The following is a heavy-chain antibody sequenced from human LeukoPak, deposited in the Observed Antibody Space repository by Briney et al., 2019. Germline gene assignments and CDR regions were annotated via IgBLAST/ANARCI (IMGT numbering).Heavy chain of an antibody. Sequence: GGSLRLSCAASGFTFSSYAMHWVRQAPGKGLEWVAVISYDGSNKKYADSVKGRFTISRDNSKNTLYLQMNSLRAEDTAVYYCAKASNYDILTGYEYYFDYWGQGTLVTVSS. CDR2: ISYDGSNK. D-gene: IGHD3-9*01. V-gene: IGHV3-30*04. J-gene: IGHJ4*02. CDR3: AKASNYDILTGYEYYFDY. CDR1: GFTFSSYA.